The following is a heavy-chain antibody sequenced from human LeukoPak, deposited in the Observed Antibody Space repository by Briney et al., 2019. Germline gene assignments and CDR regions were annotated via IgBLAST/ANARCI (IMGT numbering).Heavy chain of an antibody. V-gene: IGHV3-74*01. CDR2: INIDGSTT. CDR1: GFKFSSYW. Sequence: PGGSLRLSCAASGFKFSSYWMHWVRQLPGKGLVWVSRINIDGSTTTYADSVKGRFTISRDNAKNTLYLQMNSLRAEDTAVYYCVRWGTTVTTNIPAFDIWGQGTVVTVSS. D-gene: IGHD4-17*01. J-gene: IGHJ3*02. CDR3: VRWGTTVTTNIPAFDI.